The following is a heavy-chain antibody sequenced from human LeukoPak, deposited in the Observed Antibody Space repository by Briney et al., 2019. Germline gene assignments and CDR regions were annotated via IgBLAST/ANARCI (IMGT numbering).Heavy chain of an antibody. J-gene: IGHJ4*02. V-gene: IGHV4-59*11. CDR1: GGSISSHY. CDR3: ARVPAVTANEYYFDY. Sequence: SETLSLTCTVSGGSISSHYWSWIRQPPGKGLEWIGYIYYSGSTNYNPSLKSRVTISADTSKNQFSLKLSSVTAADTAVYYCARVPAVTANEYYFDYWGQGTLVTVSS. CDR2: IYYSGST. D-gene: IGHD2-21*02.